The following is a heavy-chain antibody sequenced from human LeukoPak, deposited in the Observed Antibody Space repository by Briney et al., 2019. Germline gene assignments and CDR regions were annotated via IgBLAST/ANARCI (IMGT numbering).Heavy chain of an antibody. V-gene: IGHV4-59*01. CDR1: GGSISGYY. Sequence: SETLSLTCTVSGGSISGYYWSWIRQPPGKGLDYIGYIYYSGSTNYNPSLKSRVTISVDTSKKQFSLKLSSVTAADTAVYYCARAPYYYDSSGYPYPDYWGQGTLVTVSS. CDR2: IYYSGST. D-gene: IGHD3-22*01. CDR3: ARAPYYYDSSGYPYPDY. J-gene: IGHJ4*01.